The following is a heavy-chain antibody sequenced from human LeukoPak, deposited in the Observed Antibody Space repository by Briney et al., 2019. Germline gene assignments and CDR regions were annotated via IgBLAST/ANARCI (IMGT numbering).Heavy chain of an antibody. D-gene: IGHD3-22*01. CDR2: ITNDGSST. CDR3: AKVAYYYDSSGPSYAFDI. V-gene: IGHV3-74*01. J-gene: IGHJ3*02. Sequence: PGGSLRLSCAASGLTFSSHWMHWVRQAPGKGLVWVSRITNDGSSTTYADSVKGRFTISRDNSKNTLYLQMNSLRAEDTAVYYCAKVAYYYDSSGPSYAFDIWGQGTMVTVSS. CDR1: GLTFSSHW.